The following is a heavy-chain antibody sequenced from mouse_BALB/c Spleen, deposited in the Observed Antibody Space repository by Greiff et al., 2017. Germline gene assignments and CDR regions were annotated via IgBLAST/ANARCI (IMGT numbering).Heavy chain of an antibody. CDR2: IWGDGST. CDR3: ARSYYYGRYFDV. CDR1: GFSLTGYG. V-gene: IGHV2-6-7*01. Sequence: VQVVESGPGLVAPSQSLSITCTVSGFSLTGYGVNWVRQPPGKGLEWLGMIWGDGSTDYNSALKSRLSISKDNSKSQVFLKMNSLQTDDTAMYYCARSYYYGRYFDVWGAGTTVTVSS. J-gene: IGHJ1*01. D-gene: IGHD1-1*01.